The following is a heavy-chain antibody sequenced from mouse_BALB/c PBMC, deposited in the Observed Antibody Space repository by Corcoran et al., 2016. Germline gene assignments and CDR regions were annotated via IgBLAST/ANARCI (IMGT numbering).Heavy chain of an antibody. D-gene: IGHD2-10*01. J-gene: IGHJ4*01. V-gene: IGHV1-26*01. Sequence: EVQQQQSGPELVKPGASVKISCKASGYSFTGYYMHWVKQSHVKSLEWIGRINPYNGATSYNQNFKDKASLTVDKSSSTAYMELHSLTSEDSAVYYCARSYYGNYWAMDYWGQGTSVTVSS. CDR1: GYSFTGYY. CDR3: ARSYYGNYWAMDY. CDR2: INPYNGAT.